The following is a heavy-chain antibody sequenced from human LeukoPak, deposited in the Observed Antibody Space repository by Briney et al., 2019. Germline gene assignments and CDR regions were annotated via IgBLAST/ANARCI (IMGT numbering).Heavy chain of an antibody. CDR2: ICGSGDDT. CDR1: GFAFGSYT. CDR3: ARIPHRRPDY. D-gene: IGHD2-2*02. J-gene: IGHJ4*02. Sequence: GGSLRLSCVASGFAFGSYTMSWVRQAPGKGLEWVSGICGSGDDTNSADSVKGRFAISRDNPKNRVYLQMNSLRAEDTAVYHCARIPHRRPDYWGQGTTVTVSS. V-gene: IGHV3-23*01.